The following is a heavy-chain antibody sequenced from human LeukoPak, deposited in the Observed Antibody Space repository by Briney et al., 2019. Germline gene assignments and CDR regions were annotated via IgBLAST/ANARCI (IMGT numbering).Heavy chain of an antibody. CDR3: ASLARGGNWFDP. Sequence: KPSETLSLTCTVSGGSISTYYWSWIRQPAGKGLEWIGRIYTSGSTIYNPPLKSRVTMSADTSKNQFSLKLSSVTAADTAVYYCASLARGGNWFDPWGQGTLVTVSS. CDR2: IYTSGST. CDR1: GGSISTYY. J-gene: IGHJ5*02. V-gene: IGHV4-4*07. D-gene: IGHD6-6*01.